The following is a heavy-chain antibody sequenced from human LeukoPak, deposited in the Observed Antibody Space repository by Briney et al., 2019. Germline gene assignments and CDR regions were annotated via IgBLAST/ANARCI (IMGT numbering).Heavy chain of an antibody. CDR2: ISYSGST. Sequence: PSETLSLTCSVSGVSVIRHYWGWIRQPPGKGLEWLAHISYSGSTNYNPSLKSRVTMSLDTSKNQFSLNLNSVTTADTAVYFCARDGEGDEGWDYWGQGTLVTVSS. D-gene: IGHD2-15*01. J-gene: IGHJ4*02. CDR1: GVSVIRHY. CDR3: ARDGEGDEGWDY. V-gene: IGHV4-59*02.